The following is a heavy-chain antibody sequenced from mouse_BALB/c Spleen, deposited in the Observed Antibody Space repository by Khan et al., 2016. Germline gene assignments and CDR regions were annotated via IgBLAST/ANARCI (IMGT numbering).Heavy chain of an antibody. CDR1: GFNIKDTY. V-gene: IGHV14-3*02. J-gene: IGHJ3*01. CDR3: VSPFYDGYCGFAY. Sequence: VQLKQSGAEFVKPGASVKLSCTASGFNIKDTYIHWVKQSPEQGLEWIGGIDPANGNTKFDPKFPGKATITTDTSSNTAYLQLSSLTSEDTAVYYCVSPFYDGYCGFAYWGQGTQVTVSA. CDR2: IDPANGNT. D-gene: IGHD2-3*01.